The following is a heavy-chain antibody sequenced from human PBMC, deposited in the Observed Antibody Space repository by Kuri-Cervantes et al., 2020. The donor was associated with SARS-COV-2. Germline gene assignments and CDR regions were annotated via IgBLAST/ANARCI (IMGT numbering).Heavy chain of an antibody. CDR1: GGSISSYY. J-gene: IGHJ4*02. CDR2: IYYSGST. CDR3: ASGGVRGAPGYYFDY. V-gene: IGHV4-59*01. D-gene: IGHD3-10*01. Sequence: GSLRLSCTVSGGSISSYYWSWIRQPPGKGLERIGYIYYSGSTNYNPSLKSRVTISVDTSKNQFSLKLSSVTAADTAVYYCASGGVRGAPGYYFDYWGQGTLVTVSS.